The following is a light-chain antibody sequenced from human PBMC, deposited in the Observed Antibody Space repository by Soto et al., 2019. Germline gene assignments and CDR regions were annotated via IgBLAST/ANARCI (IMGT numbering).Light chain of an antibody. V-gene: IGKV1-17*01. CDR3: QQRSNWPPIT. CDR2: AAS. Sequence: DIQMTQSPSSLSASVGDRVTITCRASQGIRNDLGWYQQKPGKAPKRLIYAASSLQSGVPSRFSGSGSGTDFTLTISSLEPEDFAVYYCQQRSNWPPITFGQGTRLEIK. CDR1: QGIRND. J-gene: IGKJ5*01.